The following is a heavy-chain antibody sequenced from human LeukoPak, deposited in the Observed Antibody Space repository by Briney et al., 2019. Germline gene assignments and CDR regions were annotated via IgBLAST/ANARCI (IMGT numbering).Heavy chain of an antibody. D-gene: IGHD3-10*01. CDR2: ISVYKTNA. CDR3: ARDEGKWFGESYYYYYGMDV. V-gene: IGHV1-18*04. J-gene: IGHJ6*02. CDR1: GHAFDSHG. Sequence: ASVKVSCKASGHAFDSHGISWVRQVPGQGLEWMGWISVYKTNATYAEKFQDRVTMTTDTSTSTAYMELRRLTSDDTAVYYCARDEGKWFGESYYYYYGMDVWGQGTTVSVSS.